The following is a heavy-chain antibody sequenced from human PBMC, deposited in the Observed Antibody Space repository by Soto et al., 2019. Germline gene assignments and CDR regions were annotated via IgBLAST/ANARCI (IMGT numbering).Heavy chain of an antibody. V-gene: IGHV4-39*01. CDR1: GGSISSSSYY. CDR3: ARHKGPKWNQGENWFDP. D-gene: IGHD1-1*01. Sequence: KPSETLSLTCTVSGGSISSSSYYWGWIRQPPGKGLEWIGSIYYSGSTYYNPSLKSRVTISVDTSKNQFSLKLSSVTAADTAVYYCARHKGPKWNQGENWFDPWGQGTLVTVSS. CDR2: IYYSGST. J-gene: IGHJ5*02.